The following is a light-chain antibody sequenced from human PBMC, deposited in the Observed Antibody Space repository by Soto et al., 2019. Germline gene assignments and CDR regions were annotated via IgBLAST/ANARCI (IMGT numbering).Light chain of an antibody. V-gene: IGKV1-33*01. Sequence: DIQMTQSPYSLSASVGDRVTITCQASQDISNYLNWYQQKPGKAPKLLIYDASNLEPGVPSRFSGSGSGTDFTFTISSLQPEDIATYYCQQYDNLPTLTFGGGTKVDIK. J-gene: IGKJ4*01. CDR3: QQYDNLPTLT. CDR2: DAS. CDR1: QDISNY.